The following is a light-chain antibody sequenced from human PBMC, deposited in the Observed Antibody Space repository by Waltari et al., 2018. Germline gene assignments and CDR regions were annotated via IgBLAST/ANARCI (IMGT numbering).Light chain of an antibody. Sequence: EIMLTQSPATLSLSPGERATLSCRASQNISKYLAWYQQKPGQAPRLLIYETSRRATGIPDRFSGSGSGTDFSLTISRLEPEDFAVYYCQKYERLPATFGQGTKVEFK. CDR1: QNISKY. CDR2: ETS. J-gene: IGKJ1*01. V-gene: IGKV3-20*01. CDR3: QKYERLPAT.